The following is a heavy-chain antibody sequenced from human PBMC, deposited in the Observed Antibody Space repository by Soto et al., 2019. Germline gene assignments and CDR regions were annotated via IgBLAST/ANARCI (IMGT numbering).Heavy chain of an antibody. D-gene: IGHD3-22*01. Sequence: SETLSLTCTLSGGSIIRYYWSWVRQPPGKGLEWIGYIYYSGSTNCNPSLKSRVTISVDTSKNQFSLKLGSVTAADTAVYYCARHANSGYFYVDYWGQGALVTVSS. J-gene: IGHJ4*02. V-gene: IGHV4-59*01. CDR3: ARHANSGYFYVDY. CDR2: IYYSGST. CDR1: GGSIIRYY.